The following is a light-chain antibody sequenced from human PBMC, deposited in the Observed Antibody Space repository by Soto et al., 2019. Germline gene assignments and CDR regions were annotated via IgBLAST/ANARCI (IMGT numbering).Light chain of an antibody. CDR1: SSNIGSNT. Sequence: QSVLTQPPSASGTPGQRVTISCSGSSSNIGSNTVNWYQQLPGTAPKLLIYSNNQRPSGVPDRFSGSKSGTSASLAISGLQSEDEADYYCAAWDDSLNDLVVFGGGTKVTVL. CDR2: SNN. V-gene: IGLV1-44*01. J-gene: IGLJ2*01. CDR3: AAWDDSLNDLVV.